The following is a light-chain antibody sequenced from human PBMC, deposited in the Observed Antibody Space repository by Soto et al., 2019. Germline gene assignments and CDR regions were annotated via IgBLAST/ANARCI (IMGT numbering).Light chain of an antibody. V-gene: IGKV3-20*01. CDR1: QSVSSGY. J-gene: IGKJ1*01. CDR3: QHYGNSPT. Sequence: EIVLTQSPGTLSLSPGDGATLSCRASQSVSSGYLAWYQQKPGLAPRLLIYGASRRATGIPDRFSGSGSGTDFTLSISRLEPEDFAVYWCQHYGNSPTFGQGTKVQIK. CDR2: GAS.